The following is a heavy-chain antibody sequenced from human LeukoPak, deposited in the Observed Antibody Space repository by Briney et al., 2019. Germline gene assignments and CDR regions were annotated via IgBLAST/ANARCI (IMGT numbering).Heavy chain of an antibody. V-gene: IGHV1-69*02. CDR1: GYTFTGYY. CDR2: IIPILSVA. Sequence: SVKVSCKASGYTFTGYYLHWVRQVPGQGLGWMGRIIPILSVANYAQKFQGRVTITADKSTSAAYMELSSLRSEDTAVYYCASRNQYYYDSSGIGGFDYWGQGTLVTVSS. J-gene: IGHJ4*02. D-gene: IGHD3-22*01. CDR3: ASRNQYYYDSSGIGGFDY.